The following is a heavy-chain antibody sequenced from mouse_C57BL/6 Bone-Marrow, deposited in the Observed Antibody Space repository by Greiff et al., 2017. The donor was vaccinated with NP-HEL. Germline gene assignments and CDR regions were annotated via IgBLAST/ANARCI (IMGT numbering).Heavy chain of an antibody. Sequence: EVKLMESEGGLVQPGSSMKLSCTASGFTFSDYYMAWVRQVPEKGLEWVANINYDGSSTYYLDSLQSRFIISRDNAKNILYLQMSSLKSEDTATYYCARESYGSSYKPRVLDYWGQGTTLTVSS. J-gene: IGHJ2*01. CDR3: ARESYGSSYKPRVLDY. CDR1: GFTFSDYY. CDR2: INYDGSST. V-gene: IGHV5-16*01. D-gene: IGHD1-1*01.